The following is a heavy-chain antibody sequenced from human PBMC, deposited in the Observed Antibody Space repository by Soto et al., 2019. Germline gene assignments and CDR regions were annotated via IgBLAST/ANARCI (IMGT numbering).Heavy chain of an antibody. J-gene: IGHJ5*02. D-gene: IGHD2-2*02. V-gene: IGHV3-21*01. CDR2: ISSSSSYI. CDR1: GFTFSSYS. Sequence: GGSLRLSCAASGFTFSSYSMNWVRQAPGKGLEWVSSISSSSSYIYYADSVKGRFTISRDNAKNSLYLQMNSLRAEDTAVYYCARDHGYCSSTSCYKWFDPWGQGTLVTVSS. CDR3: ARDHGYCSSTSCYKWFDP.